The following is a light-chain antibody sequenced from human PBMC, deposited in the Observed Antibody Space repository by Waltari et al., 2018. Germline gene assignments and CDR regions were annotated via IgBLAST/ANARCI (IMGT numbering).Light chain of an antibody. CDR3: CSYTNSGTRV. J-gene: IGLJ1*01. CDR2: EVD. Sequence: QSPLTQPASVSASPGQSITISCTGTSSDIGGYVYASCYQQHPGRAPKLIIYEVDKRPSGISSRFSGSKSGNTASLTISGLQPEDEADYYCCSYTNSGTRVFGTGTKVTVL. V-gene: IGLV2-14*03. CDR1: SSDIGGYVY.